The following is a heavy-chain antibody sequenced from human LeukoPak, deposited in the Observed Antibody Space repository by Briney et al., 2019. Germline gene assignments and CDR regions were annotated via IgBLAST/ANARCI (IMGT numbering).Heavy chain of an antibody. CDR3: ARRGTGGRSFYS. J-gene: IGHJ3*02. CDR1: GGSVSSGSYY. CDR2: ISYSGST. D-gene: IGHD2-8*02. Sequence: SETLSLTCTVSGGSVSSGSYYWTWLRHPPGKGLEWIGYISYSGSTNFNPSLKSRVTISVDTSKNQLSLNLSSVTAADTAVYYCARRGTGGRSFYSWGQGTMVTVSS. V-gene: IGHV4-61*01.